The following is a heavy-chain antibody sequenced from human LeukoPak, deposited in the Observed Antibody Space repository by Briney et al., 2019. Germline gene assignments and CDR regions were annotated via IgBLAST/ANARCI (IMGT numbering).Heavy chain of an antibody. CDR3: ARGPREYCSSSSCFFDY. CDR2: IKQDGSEK. CDR1: GFTFSSYW. Sequence: GGSLRLSCAASGFTFSSYWMSWVRQAPGKGLEWVANIKQDGSEKYYVDSVKGRFTISRDNAKNSLYLQMNSLRAEDTAVYYCARGPREYCSSSSCFFDYWGQGSPVTVSS. V-gene: IGHV3-7*01. J-gene: IGHJ4*02. D-gene: IGHD2-2*01.